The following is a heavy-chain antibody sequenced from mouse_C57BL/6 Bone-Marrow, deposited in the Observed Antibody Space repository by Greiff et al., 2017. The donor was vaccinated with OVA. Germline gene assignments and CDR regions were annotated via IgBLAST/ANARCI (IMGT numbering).Heavy chain of an antibody. CDR2: INPNYGTT. Sequence: VQLQQSGPELVKPGASVKISCKASGYSFTDYNMNWVKQSNGKSLEWIGVINPNYGTTSYNQKFKGKATLTVDQSSSTVYMQLNSLTSEESAVNYCARDYGSSYWYLDFWGKGTTVTVSS. D-gene: IGHD1-1*01. CDR3: ARDYGSSYWYLDF. J-gene: IGHJ1*03. CDR1: GYSFTDYN. V-gene: IGHV1-39*01.